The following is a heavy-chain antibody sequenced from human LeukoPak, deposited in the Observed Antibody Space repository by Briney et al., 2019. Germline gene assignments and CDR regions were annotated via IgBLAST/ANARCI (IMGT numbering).Heavy chain of an antibody. D-gene: IGHD2-2*01. V-gene: IGHV3-66*01. CDR3: ARDLKGQYQDAFDI. CDR2: IYSGGST. J-gene: IGHJ3*02. Sequence: PGGSLRLSCAASEFSVGSNYMTWVRQAPGKGLEWVSLIYSGGSTYYADSVKGRFTISRDNSKNTLYLQMNSLRAEDTAVYYCARDLKGQYQDAFDIWGQGTMVTVSS. CDR1: EFSVGSNY.